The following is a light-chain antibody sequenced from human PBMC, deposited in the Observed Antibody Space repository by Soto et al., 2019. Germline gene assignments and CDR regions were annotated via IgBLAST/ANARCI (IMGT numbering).Light chain of an antibody. CDR2: DAV. V-gene: IGKV3-11*01. J-gene: IGKJ4*02. CDR1: QNIRTY. Sequence: EIVLPQSPDTLSLSPGERATLSCRASQNIRTYLSWYQQKPGQSPRLLVYDAVNMAAGAPDRFSCSGSGTDFTLTITNVEPEDSAVYVCQQRSDWPPLTFGGGTRVEIK. CDR3: QQRSDWPPLT.